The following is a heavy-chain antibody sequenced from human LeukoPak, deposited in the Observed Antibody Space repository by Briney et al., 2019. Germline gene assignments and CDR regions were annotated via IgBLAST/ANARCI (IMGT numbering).Heavy chain of an antibody. V-gene: IGHV3-21*01. CDR3: ARENYYGSGSQDFDY. D-gene: IGHD3-10*01. Sequence: GGSLRLSCAASGFTFSSYSMNWVRQAPGKGLEWVSSISSSSSYIYYADSVKGRFTISRDNAKNSLYLQMNSLRAEDTAVYYCARENYYGSGSQDFDYWGQGTLVTVSS. CDR2: ISSSSSYI. J-gene: IGHJ4*02. CDR1: GFTFSSYS.